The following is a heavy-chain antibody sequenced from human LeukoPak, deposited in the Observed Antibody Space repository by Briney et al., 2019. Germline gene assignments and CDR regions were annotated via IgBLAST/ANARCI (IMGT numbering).Heavy chain of an antibody. Sequence: GASVKVSCKASGYTFTGYYMHWVRQAPGQGLEWMGRINPNSGGTNYAQKFQGRVTMTRDTSISTAYMELSRLRSDDTAVYYCARCLSEYGDYEFDPWGQGTLVTVSS. CDR2: INPNSGGT. CDR3: ARCLSEYGDYEFDP. V-gene: IGHV1-2*06. D-gene: IGHD4-17*01. CDR1: GYTFTGYY. J-gene: IGHJ5*02.